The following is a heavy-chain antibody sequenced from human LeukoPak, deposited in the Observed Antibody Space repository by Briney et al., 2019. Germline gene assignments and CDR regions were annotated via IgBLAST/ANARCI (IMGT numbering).Heavy chain of an antibody. CDR3: VRSAVADTLSAYYFGY. J-gene: IGHJ4*02. CDR2: ISAYNGNT. Sequence: ASVKVSCKASGYTFTSYGISWVRQAPGQGLEWMGWISAYNGNTNYAQKLQGRVTMTTDTSTSTAYMELRSLRSDDTAVYYCVRSAVADTLSAYYFGYWGQGTLVTDSS. D-gene: IGHD6-19*01. V-gene: IGHV1-18*01. CDR1: GYTFTSYG.